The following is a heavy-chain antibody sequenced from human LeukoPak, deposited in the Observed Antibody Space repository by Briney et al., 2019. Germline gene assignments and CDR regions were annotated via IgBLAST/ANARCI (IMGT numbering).Heavy chain of an antibody. J-gene: IGHJ4*02. CDR2: IYYSGST. CDR3: ARLTNDFWSGYFDY. D-gene: IGHD3-3*01. CDR1: GGSISSYY. V-gene: IGHV4-59*08. Sequence: PSETLSPTCTVSGGSISSYYWSWIRQPPGKGLEWIGYIYYSGSTNYNPSLKSRVTISVDTSKNQFSLKLSSVTAADTAVYYCARLTNDFWSGYFDYWGQGTLVTVSS.